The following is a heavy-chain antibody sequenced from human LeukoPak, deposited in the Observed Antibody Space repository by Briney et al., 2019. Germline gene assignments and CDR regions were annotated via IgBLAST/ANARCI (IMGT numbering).Heavy chain of an antibody. Sequence: GGSLRLSCAASGFTFSSYAMHWVRQAPGKGLEWVAVISYDGSNKYYADSVKGRFTISRDNSKNTLYLQMSSLRAEDTAVYYCARDHEDGNYAMDVWGQGTTVTVS. CDR2: ISYDGSNK. CDR3: ARDHEDGNYAMDV. V-gene: IGHV3-30-3*01. CDR1: GFTFSSYA. J-gene: IGHJ6*02.